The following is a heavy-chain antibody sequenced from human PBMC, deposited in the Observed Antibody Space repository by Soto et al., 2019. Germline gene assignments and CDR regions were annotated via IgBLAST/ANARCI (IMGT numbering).Heavy chain of an antibody. CDR2: ISGSGGST. Sequence: GGSLRLSCAASGFTFTRYSMNWVRQAPGKGLEWVSAISGSGGSTYYVDSVKGRFTISRDNSRNTLYLQMNSLRAEDTAVYYCAKDPEVVVTAPDYWGQGTLVTVSS. J-gene: IGHJ4*02. CDR1: GFTFTRYS. CDR3: AKDPEVVVTAPDY. V-gene: IGHV3-23*01. D-gene: IGHD2-21*02.